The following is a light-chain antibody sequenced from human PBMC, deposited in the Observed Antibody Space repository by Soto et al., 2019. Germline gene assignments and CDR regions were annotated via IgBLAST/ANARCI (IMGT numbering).Light chain of an antibody. CDR3: QQRSNWPLT. V-gene: IGKV3-11*01. J-gene: IGKJ4*01. CDR1: QSVFSS. Sequence: EIVLTHSPATLSLSPGERATLSCRASQSVFSSLAWYQQKPGQAPRLLIYDASNRATGIPARFSGSGSGTDFTLTISGXEPEDFAVYYCQQRSNWPLTFGGGTKVDIK. CDR2: DAS.